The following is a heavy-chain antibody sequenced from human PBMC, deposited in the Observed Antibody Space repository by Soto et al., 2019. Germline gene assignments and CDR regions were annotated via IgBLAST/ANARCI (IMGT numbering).Heavy chain of an antibody. J-gene: IGHJ5*01. CDR1: GFTFSNYG. V-gene: IGHV3-23*01. D-gene: IGHD2-2*01. Sequence: EVQLLESGGNLVQPGWSLRLSCAASGFTFSNYGMNWVRQAPGKGLEWVSAISGGGTSPHYADSVKSRFTISRDNSKNTLYLQMNGLRADDTALYYCAKSGIVATMRTFSWFDSWGQGTLVTVSS. CDR2: ISGGGTSP. CDR3: AKSGIVATMRTFSWFDS.